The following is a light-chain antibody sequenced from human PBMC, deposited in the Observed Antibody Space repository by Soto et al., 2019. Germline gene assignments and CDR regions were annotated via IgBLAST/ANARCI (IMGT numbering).Light chain of an antibody. V-gene: IGKV3-15*01. CDR2: GSS. CDR1: RTVHSN. CDR3: QQYNSWPRT. J-gene: IGKJ1*01. Sequence: EIVMTQSPATVSVSPGDRATLSCRASRTVHSNVAWYQHKPGQAPRLLIYGSSFMATGVPARVSGSGFGTALTLTISSLQFEDFVVDYCQQYNSWPRTYGQGTTV.